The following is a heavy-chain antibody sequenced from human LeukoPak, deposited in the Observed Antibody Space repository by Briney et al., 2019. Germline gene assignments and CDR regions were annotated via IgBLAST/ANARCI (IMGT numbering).Heavy chain of an antibody. CDR2: ISGSGGST. V-gene: IGHV3-23*01. D-gene: IGHD2-21*01. CDR3: AKFLPTHIVVANYYFDY. CDR1: RFTFSSYA. Sequence: GGSLRLSCAASRFTFSSYAMSWVRQAPGKGLEWVSAISGSGGSTYYADSVEGRFTISRDNSKNTLYLQMNSLRAEDTAVYYCAKFLPTHIVVANYYFDYWGQGTLVTVSS. J-gene: IGHJ4*02.